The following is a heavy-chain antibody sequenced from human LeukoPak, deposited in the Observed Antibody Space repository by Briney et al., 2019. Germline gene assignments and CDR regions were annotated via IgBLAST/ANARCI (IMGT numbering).Heavy chain of an antibody. Sequence: GGSLRLSCAASGFTFGSYGMHWVRQAPSKGLEWVAVIWYDGSNKYYADSVKGRFTISRDNSKNTLYLQMNSLRAEDTAVYYCAKSYGSGSYYYYYYMDVSGKGTTVTVSS. D-gene: IGHD3-10*01. J-gene: IGHJ6*03. CDR3: AKSYGSGSYYYYYYMDV. CDR2: IWYDGSNK. V-gene: IGHV3-33*06. CDR1: GFTFGSYG.